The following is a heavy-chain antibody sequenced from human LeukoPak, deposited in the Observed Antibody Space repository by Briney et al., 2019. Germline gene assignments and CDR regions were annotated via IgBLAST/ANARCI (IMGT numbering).Heavy chain of an antibody. CDR1: GLTFSSYE. D-gene: IGHD3-10*02. CDR3: AELGITMIGGV. Sequence: PGGSLRLSCAASGLTFSSYEMNWVRQAPGKGLEWVSYISGSGSTIYYADSVKGRFTISRDNAKNSLYLQMNSLRAEDTAVYYCAELGITMIGGVWGKGTTVTISS. CDR2: ISGSGSTI. J-gene: IGHJ6*04. V-gene: IGHV3-48*03.